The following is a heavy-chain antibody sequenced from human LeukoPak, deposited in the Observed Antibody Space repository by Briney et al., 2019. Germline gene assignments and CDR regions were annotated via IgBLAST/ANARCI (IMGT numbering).Heavy chain of an antibody. CDR2: INHSGST. Sequence: SETLSLTCAVYGGSFSGYYWSWIRQPPGKGLEWIGEINHSGSTNYNPSLKSRVTISVDKSKNQFSLKLSSVTAADTAVYYCARDSSGWCQLDYWGQGTLVTVSS. J-gene: IGHJ4*02. CDR1: GGSFSGYY. V-gene: IGHV4-34*01. D-gene: IGHD6-19*01. CDR3: ARDSSGWCQLDY.